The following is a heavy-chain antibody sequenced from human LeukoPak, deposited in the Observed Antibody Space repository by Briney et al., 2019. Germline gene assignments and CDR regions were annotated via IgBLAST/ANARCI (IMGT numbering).Heavy chain of an antibody. V-gene: IGHV3-48*02. CDR3: ARKRAFDI. CDR1: GFSFSTYG. J-gene: IGHJ3*02. CDR2: ISGSSSTI. Sequence: PGGSLRLSCAASGFSFSTYGMNWVRQAPGKGLEWVSYISGSSSTIYYADSVKGRFTISRDNAKNSLYLQMNSLRDEDTAVYYCARKRAFDIWGQGTLVTVSS.